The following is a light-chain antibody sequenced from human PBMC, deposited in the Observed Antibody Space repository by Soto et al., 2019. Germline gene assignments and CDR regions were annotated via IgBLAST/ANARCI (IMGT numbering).Light chain of an antibody. CDR1: QSVSDN. V-gene: IGKV3-11*01. CDR3: QQRSNWPPIT. Sequence: EIVMTQSPATLSVSPGERATLSCRASQSVSDNLAWYQQKPGQAPRLLIYGASTRATAIPARYSGSRSGTDFTLTISSPEPEDFAVYYCQQRSNWPPITFGPGTRLEIK. CDR2: GAS. J-gene: IGKJ5*01.